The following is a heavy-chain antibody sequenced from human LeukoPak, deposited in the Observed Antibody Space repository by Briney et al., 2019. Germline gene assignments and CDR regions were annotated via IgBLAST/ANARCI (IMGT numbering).Heavy chain of an antibody. CDR2: ISGSGGST. V-gene: IGHV3-23*01. CDR1: GFTFSSYA. Sequence: HPGGSLRLSCAASGFTFSSYAMSWVRQAPGKGLEWVSAISGSGGSTYYADSVKGRFAISRDNSKNTLYLQMNSLRAEDTAVYYCAKGRVLYDFWSALLDYWGQGTLVTVSS. J-gene: IGHJ4*02. D-gene: IGHD3-3*01. CDR3: AKGRVLYDFWSALLDY.